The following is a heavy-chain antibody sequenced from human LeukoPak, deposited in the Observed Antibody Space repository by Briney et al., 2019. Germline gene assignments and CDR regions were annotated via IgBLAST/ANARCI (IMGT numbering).Heavy chain of an antibody. J-gene: IGHJ4*02. CDR1: GGSVSSGSFY. D-gene: IGHD3-9*01. CDR2: IYYSGST. Sequence: SETLSPTCTVSGGSVSSGSFYWSWVRQPPGKGLGWVGDIYYSGSTNYNPSLKSRVTISVDTSKNQFSLKLSSVTAADTAVYYCARSVEEGYFDWLLPYYFDYWGQGTLVTVSS. CDR3: ARSVEEGYFDWLLPYYFDY. V-gene: IGHV4-61*01.